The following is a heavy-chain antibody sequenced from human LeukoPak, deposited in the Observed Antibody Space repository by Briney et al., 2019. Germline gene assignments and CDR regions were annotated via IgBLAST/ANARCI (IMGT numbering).Heavy chain of an antibody. CDR1: GFGVSNNY. V-gene: IGHV3-53*01. CDR2: IYSGGNT. J-gene: IGHJ4*02. CDR3: ARDPSPFHS. Sequence: GGSLRLSCAASGFGVSNNYMSWVRQAPGRGLEWVSAIYSGGNTHYADSVRGRFTISRDNSKNTLYLQMDRLSDEDTAIYYCARDPSPFHSWGQGTLVTVSS.